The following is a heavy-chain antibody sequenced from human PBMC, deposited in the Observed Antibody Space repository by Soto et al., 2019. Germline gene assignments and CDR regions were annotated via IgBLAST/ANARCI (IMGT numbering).Heavy chain of an antibody. D-gene: IGHD3-10*01. J-gene: IGHJ6*02. CDR2: IIPIFGTA. CDR1: GGTFSSYA. Sequence: QVQLVQSGAEVKKPGSSVKVSCKASGGTFSSYAISWVRQAPGQGLEWMGGIIPIFGTANYAQKFQGRVTITADESTSTAYMELSSLRSEGTAVYYCARDLAGATNYYYYGMDVWGQGTTVTVSS. V-gene: IGHV1-69*01. CDR3: ARDLAGATNYYYYGMDV.